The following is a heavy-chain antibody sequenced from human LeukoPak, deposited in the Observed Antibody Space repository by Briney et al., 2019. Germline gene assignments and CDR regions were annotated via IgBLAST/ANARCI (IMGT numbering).Heavy chain of an antibody. Sequence: GASVKVSCKASGYTFTSYYMHWVRQAPGQGLEWMGIINPSGGSTSYTQKFQGRVTMTRDTSTSTVYMELSSLRSEDTAVYYCARVLPHTAMADAFDIWGQGTMVTVSS. V-gene: IGHV1-46*01. CDR3: ARVLPHTAMADAFDI. CDR1: GYTFTSYY. J-gene: IGHJ3*02. D-gene: IGHD5-18*01. CDR2: INPSGGST.